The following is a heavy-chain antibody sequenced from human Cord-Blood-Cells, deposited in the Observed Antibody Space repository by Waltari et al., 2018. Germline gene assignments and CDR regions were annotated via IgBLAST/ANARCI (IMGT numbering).Heavy chain of an antibody. CDR2: IYYSVST. Sequence: QLQLQESGPGLVKPSETLSLTCTVSGGSISSSSYYWGWIRQPPGNGLEWIGSIYYSVSTSYTPSLKSRVTISVYTSKTQFSLKLSSVTAADTAVYYCAGSRAAASYYVDYWGQGTLVTVSS. CDR1: GGSISSSSYY. D-gene: IGHD6-13*01. CDR3: AGSRAAASYYVDY. J-gene: IGHJ4*02. V-gene: IGHV4-39*07.